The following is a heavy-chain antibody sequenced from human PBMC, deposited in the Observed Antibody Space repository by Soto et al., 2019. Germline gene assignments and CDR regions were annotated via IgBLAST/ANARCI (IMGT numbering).Heavy chain of an antibody. CDR1: GFTFSSYA. V-gene: IGHV3-30-3*01. J-gene: IGHJ6*02. CDR3: ARDHYYYDSSGYPRAYYYYGMDV. D-gene: IGHD3-22*01. Sequence: GGSLRLSCAASGFTFSSYAMHWVRQAPGKGLEWVAVISYDGSNKYYADSVKSRFTISRDNSKNTLYLQMNSLRAEDTAVYYCARDHYYYDSSGYPRAYYYYGMDVWGQGTTVTAP. CDR2: ISYDGSNK.